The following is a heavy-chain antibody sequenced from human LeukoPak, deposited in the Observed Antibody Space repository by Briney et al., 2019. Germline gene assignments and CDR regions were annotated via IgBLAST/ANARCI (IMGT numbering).Heavy chain of an antibody. J-gene: IGHJ4*02. CDR1: GFTFSSYN. CDR2: ISYDGSNK. CDR3: AKDPPYSSSWDFDY. V-gene: IGHV3-30*18. Sequence: GGSLRLSCAASGFTFSSYNMNWVRQAPGKGLEWVAVISYDGSNKYYADSVKGRFTISRDNSKNTLYLQMNSLRAEDTAVYYCAKDPPYSSSWDFDYWGQGTLVTVSS. D-gene: IGHD6-6*01.